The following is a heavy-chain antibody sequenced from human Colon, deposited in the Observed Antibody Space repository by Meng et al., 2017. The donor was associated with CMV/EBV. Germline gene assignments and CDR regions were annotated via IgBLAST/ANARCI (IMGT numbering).Heavy chain of an antibody. CDR1: GFTFASHT. D-gene: IGHD2-15*01. V-gene: IGHV3-74*01. CDR2: IDNEGSGA. Sequence: GESLKISCAASGFTFASHTMTWVRQPPGGGLVWLSRIDNEGSGAIYADSVRGRFTVSRDNARNTVYLQMNNLRDEDTAVYYCARDTPHNAFEPWGHGTLVTVSS. J-gene: IGHJ5*02. CDR3: ARDTPHNAFEP.